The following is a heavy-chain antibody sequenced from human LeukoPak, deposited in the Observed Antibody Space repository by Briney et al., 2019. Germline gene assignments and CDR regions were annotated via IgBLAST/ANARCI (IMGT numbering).Heavy chain of an antibody. D-gene: IGHD3-22*01. CDR1: GFTVSSNY. Sequence: GGSLRLSCAASGFTVSSNYMSWVRQAPGKGLEWVSVIYSGGSTYYADSVKGRFTISRDNSKNTLYLQMNSLRAEDTAVYYCARGPYYYDSSGYYYQFDYWGQGTLVTVSS. J-gene: IGHJ4*02. CDR3: ARGPYYYDSSGYYYQFDY. CDR2: IYSGGST. V-gene: IGHV3-66*01.